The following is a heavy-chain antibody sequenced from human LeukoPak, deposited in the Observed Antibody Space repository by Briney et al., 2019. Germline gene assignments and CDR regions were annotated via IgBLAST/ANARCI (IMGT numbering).Heavy chain of an antibody. D-gene: IGHD6-13*01. CDR3: SSIARDY. J-gene: IGHJ4*02. Sequence: GGSLRLSCAASGFIVSNTYMTWVRQAPGKGLEWVSVIHNDGSTYYADSVKGRFTISRDNSKNMLFLRMNSLRVEDTAVYFCSSIARDYWGQGTLVSVSS. CDR2: IHNDGST. CDR1: GFIVSNTY. V-gene: IGHV3-53*01.